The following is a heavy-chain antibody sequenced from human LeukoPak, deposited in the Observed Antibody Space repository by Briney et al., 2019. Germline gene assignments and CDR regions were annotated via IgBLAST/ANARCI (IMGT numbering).Heavy chain of an antibody. J-gene: IGHJ4*02. CDR3: GRVRSSIAAAVNDY. CDR2: INHSGST. V-gene: IGHV4-34*01. CDR1: GGSFSGYY. D-gene: IGHD6-13*01. Sequence: SETLSLTCAAYGGSFSGYYWSWIRQPPGKGLEWIGEINHSGSTNYNPSLKSRVTISVDTSKNQFSLKLSSVTAADTAVYYCGRVRSSIAAAVNDYWGQGTLVTVSS.